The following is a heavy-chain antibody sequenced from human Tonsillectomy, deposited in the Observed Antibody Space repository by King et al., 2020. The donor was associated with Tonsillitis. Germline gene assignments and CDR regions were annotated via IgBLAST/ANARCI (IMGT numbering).Heavy chain of an antibody. V-gene: IGHV3-15*01. CDR2: IKAGGTT. CDR3: AHVRDPGSWSLDS. J-gene: IGHJ4*02. Sequence: VQLVESGGDLIKPGGSLRLSCIVSGLTFSDAWVAWVRQAPGKGLEWVGRIKAGGTTENAVPVKGRFTISRGDSKNTIYLQMNSLKIEDTAVYYCAHVRDPGSWSLDSWGQGTLVTVSS. CDR1: GLTFSDAW. D-gene: IGHD6-13*01.